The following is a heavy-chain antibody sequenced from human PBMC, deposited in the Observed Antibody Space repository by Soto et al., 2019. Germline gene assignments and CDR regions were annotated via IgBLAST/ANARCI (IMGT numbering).Heavy chain of an antibody. D-gene: IGHD1-26*01. CDR2: ISSSSSTI. CDR1: GFTFSSYS. V-gene: IGHV3-48*02. Sequence: GGSLRLSCAASGFTFSSYSMNWVRQAPGKGLEWVSYISSSSSTIYYADSVKGRFTISRDNAKNSLYLQMNSLRDEDTAVYYCARDLDLVGATKNYFDYWGQGTLVTVSS. J-gene: IGHJ4*02. CDR3: ARDLDLVGATKNYFDY.